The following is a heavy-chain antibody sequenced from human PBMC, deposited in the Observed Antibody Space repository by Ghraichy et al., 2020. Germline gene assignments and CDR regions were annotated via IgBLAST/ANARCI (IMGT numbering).Heavy chain of an antibody. CDR1: GGSFSGYY. V-gene: IGHV4-34*01. Sequence: SETLSLTCAVYGGSFSGYYWSWIRQPPGKGLEWIGEINHSGSTNYNPSLKSRVTISVDTSKNQFSLKLSSVTAADTAVYYCAREHYDFWSGYYTGRRERWFDPWGQGTLVTVSS. J-gene: IGHJ5*02. CDR3: AREHYDFWSGYYTGRRERWFDP. CDR2: INHSGST. D-gene: IGHD3-3*01.